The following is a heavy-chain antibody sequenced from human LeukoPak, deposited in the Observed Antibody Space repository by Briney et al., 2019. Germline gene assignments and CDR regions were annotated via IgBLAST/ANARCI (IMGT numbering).Heavy chain of an antibody. CDR3: ARGPGPFDY. CDR1: GGSFSGYY. V-gene: IGHV4-34*01. J-gene: IGHJ4*02. CDR2: INHSGST. Sequence: SETLSLTCAVSGGSFSGYYWSWIRQPPGKGLEWIGEINHSGSTNYNPSLKSRVTISVDTSKNQFSLKLSSVTAADTAVYYCARGPGPFDYWGQGTLVTVSS.